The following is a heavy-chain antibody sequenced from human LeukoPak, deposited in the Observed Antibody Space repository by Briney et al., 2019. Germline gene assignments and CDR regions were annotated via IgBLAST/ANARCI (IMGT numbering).Heavy chain of an antibody. CDR1: GGSISTYY. V-gene: IGHV4-4*07. CDR3: ASLPGGDSSSVVAFDI. Sequence: SETLSLTCAVSGGSISTYYWSWIRQPAGKGLERIGRIYTSGSTNYNPSLKSRVTMSVDTSKNQFSLNLRSVTAADTAVYYFASLPGGDSSSVVAFDIWGQGTMVTVSS. D-gene: IGHD2-21*02. CDR2: IYTSGST. J-gene: IGHJ3*02.